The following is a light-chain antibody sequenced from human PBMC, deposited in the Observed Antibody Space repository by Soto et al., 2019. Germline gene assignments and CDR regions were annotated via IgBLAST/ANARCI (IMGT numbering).Light chain of an antibody. Sequence: QSVLTQPASVSGSPGQSITMSCTGTSSDVGGYDYVSWYQQHPGEVPKLIIFEVSSRPAWISNRFSASKSGNTASLTISGLQAEDEADYYCSSYTTSSSYVLGTGTKVTVL. CDR1: SSDVGGYDY. CDR3: SSYTTSSSYV. J-gene: IGLJ1*01. V-gene: IGLV2-14*01. CDR2: EVS.